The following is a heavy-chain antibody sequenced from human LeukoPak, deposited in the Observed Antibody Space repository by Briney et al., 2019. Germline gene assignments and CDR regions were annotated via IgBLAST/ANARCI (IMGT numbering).Heavy chain of an antibody. CDR1: GFTFSSYS. CDR2: ISSSSSYI. D-gene: IGHD6-19*01. Sequence: GGSLRLSCAASGFTFSSYSMNWVRQAPGKGVEWVSSISSSSSYIYYADSVKGRFTISRDNAKNSLYLQMNSLRAEDTAVYYCARVSGIAVAGGDYWGQGTLVTVSS. CDR3: ARVSGIAVAGGDY. V-gene: IGHV3-21*01. J-gene: IGHJ4*02.